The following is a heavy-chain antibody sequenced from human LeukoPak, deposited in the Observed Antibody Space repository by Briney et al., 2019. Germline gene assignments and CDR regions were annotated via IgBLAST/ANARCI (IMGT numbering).Heavy chain of an antibody. CDR1: GFTFSSYS. V-gene: IGHV3-21*04. Sequence: GGSLRLSCAASGFTFSSYSMNWVRQAPGKGLEWVSSISSSSSYIYYADSVKGRFTISRDNSKNTLYLQMNSLRAEDTAMYYCTKAPPGKFDPWGQGTLVTVSS. CDR2: ISSSSSYI. J-gene: IGHJ5*02. CDR3: TKAPPGKFDP. D-gene: IGHD3-10*01.